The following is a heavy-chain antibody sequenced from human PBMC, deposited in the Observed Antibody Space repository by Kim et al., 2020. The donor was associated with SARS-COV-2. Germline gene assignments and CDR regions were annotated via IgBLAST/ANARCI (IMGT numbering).Heavy chain of an antibody. J-gene: IGHJ6*02. CDR2: ISSKSDGGTI. CDR3: VTSGLGT. Sequence: GGSLRLSCAASGFTLSDAWLIWVRQAPGKGLECVGLISSKSDGGTIKYAAPVKGRFTISRDESKNTLYMQVNSLKTEDTAVYYCVTSGLGTWGQGTTVTVSS. CDR1: GFTLSDAW. V-gene: IGHV3-15*01. D-gene: IGHD3-16*01.